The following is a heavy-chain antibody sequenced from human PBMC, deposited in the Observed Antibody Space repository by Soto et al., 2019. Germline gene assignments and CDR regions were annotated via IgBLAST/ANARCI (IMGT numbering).Heavy chain of an antibody. CDR1: GFSLSTSGVG. CDR3: AHSTHDYIWGSYRYNAFDI. J-gene: IGHJ3*02. D-gene: IGHD3-16*02. CDR2: IYWDDDK. Sequence: QITLKESGPTLVKPTQTLTLTCTFSGFSLSTSGVGVGWIRQPPGKALEWLALIYWDDDKRYSPSLKSRLTTTKDTSKNHVVLTMTNMDPVDTAPYYSAHSTHDYIWGSYRYNAFDIWGQGTMVTVSS. V-gene: IGHV2-5*02.